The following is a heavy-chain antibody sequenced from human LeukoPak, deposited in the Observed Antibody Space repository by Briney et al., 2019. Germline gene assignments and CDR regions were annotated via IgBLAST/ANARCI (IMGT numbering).Heavy chain of an antibody. D-gene: IGHD1-1*01. Sequence: PSETLSLTCTVSGGSISSYYWSWIRQPPGKGLEWIGYIYYSGSTNYNPSLKSRVTISVDTSKNQFSLKLSSVTAADTAVYYCARDLARRHAFDIWGQGTMVTVSS. CDR3: ARDLARRHAFDI. V-gene: IGHV4-59*01. CDR2: IYYSGST. J-gene: IGHJ3*02. CDR1: GGSISSYY.